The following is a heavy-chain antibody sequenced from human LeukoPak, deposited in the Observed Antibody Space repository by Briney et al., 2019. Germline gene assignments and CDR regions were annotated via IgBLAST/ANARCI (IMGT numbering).Heavy chain of an antibody. Sequence: SETLSLTCTVSGYSISSGYYWAWIRPPPGKGLEWIGSIYHSGDTYYNPSLKSRVTISVDTSKNQFSLNLNSLTAADTAVYYCARVGGGSADYWGQGTLVIVSS. V-gene: IGHV4-38-2*02. CDR3: ARVGGGSADY. J-gene: IGHJ4*02. D-gene: IGHD2-15*01. CDR1: GYSISSGYY. CDR2: IYHSGDT.